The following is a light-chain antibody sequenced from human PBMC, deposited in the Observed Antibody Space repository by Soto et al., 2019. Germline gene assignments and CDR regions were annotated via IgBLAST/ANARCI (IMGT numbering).Light chain of an antibody. CDR2: AAT. CDR3: QKYDSAPLT. CDR1: QDIRNY. Sequence: DSQMTQSPSSLSASVGDRVTITCRATQDIRNYLAWYQQKPGKVPKLLIYAATTLQSGAPSRISGSGSGTDFTLMISSLQPEDVATYYCQKYDSAPLTFGGGTKVEIK. V-gene: IGKV1-27*01. J-gene: IGKJ4*01.